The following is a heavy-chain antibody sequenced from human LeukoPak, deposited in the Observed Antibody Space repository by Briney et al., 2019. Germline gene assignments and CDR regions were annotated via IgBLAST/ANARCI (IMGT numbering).Heavy chain of an antibody. CDR1: GGTFSSCA. CDR3: ASLMSGIFGVVLPTYGMDV. Sequence: GASVKVSCKASGGTFSSCAISWVRQAPGQGLEWMGGIIPIFGTANYAQKFQGRVTITADESTSTAYMELSSLRSEDTAVYYCASLMSGIFGVVLPTYGMDVWGQGTTVTVSS. J-gene: IGHJ6*02. V-gene: IGHV1-69*13. CDR2: IIPIFGTA. D-gene: IGHD3-3*01.